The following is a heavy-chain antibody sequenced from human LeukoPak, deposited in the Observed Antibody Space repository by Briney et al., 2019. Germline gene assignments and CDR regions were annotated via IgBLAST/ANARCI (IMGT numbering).Heavy chain of an antibody. D-gene: IGHD3-16*01. V-gene: IGHV3-23*01. Sequence: GGSLRVSCAASGFTFSSYAMSWVRQAPGKGLEWVSAISGSGGSTYYADSVKGRFTISRDNSKNTLYLQMNSLRAEDTAVYYCAKAGEAFGTGEFDYWGQGTLVTVSS. CDR2: ISGSGGST. J-gene: IGHJ4*02. CDR1: GFTFSSYA. CDR3: AKAGEAFGTGEFDY.